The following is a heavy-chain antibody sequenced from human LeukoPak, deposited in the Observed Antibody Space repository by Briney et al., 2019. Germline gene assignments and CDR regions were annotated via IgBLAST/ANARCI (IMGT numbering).Heavy chain of an antibody. J-gene: IGHJ3*02. CDR2: IYLGDSDT. V-gene: IGHV5-51*01. Sequence: GESLKISCKGSGYSFTSYWIGWVRQMPGKGLEWMGIIYLGDSDTRYSPSFQGQVTISADKSISTAYLQWSSLKASDTVMYYCARRRYYDFWSGYYKAAFDIWGQGTMVTVSS. CDR1: GYSFTSYW. D-gene: IGHD3-3*01. CDR3: ARRRYYDFWSGYYKAAFDI.